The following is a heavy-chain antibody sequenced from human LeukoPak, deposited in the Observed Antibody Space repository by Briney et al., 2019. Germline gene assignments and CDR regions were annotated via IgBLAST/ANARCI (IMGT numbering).Heavy chain of an antibody. CDR2: IHSGGST. CDR3: ARDRNTNWFDP. J-gene: IGHJ5*02. V-gene: IGHV4-4*07. CDR1: GGSISPYF. Sequence: PSETLSLTCSVSGGSISPYFWNWIRQPAGKGLEWIGRIHSGGSTNYNPSLKSRVSMSVDTSKNQISLKMTSLTAADAAVYYCARDRNTNWFDPWGQGTLVTVSS.